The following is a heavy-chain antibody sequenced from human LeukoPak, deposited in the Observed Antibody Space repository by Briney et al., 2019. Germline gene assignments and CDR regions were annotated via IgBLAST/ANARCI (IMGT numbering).Heavy chain of an antibody. CDR3: ARGQQLSNWFDP. D-gene: IGHD6-13*01. J-gene: IGHJ5*02. CDR2: IYYSGST. V-gene: IGHV4-31*03. Sequence: ASETLSLTCTVSGGSISSGGYYWSWIRQHPGKGLEWIGYIYYSGSTYYNPSLKSRVTISVDTSKNQFSLKLSSVTAADTAVYYCARGQQLSNWFDPWGQGTLVTVSS. CDR1: GGSISSGGYY.